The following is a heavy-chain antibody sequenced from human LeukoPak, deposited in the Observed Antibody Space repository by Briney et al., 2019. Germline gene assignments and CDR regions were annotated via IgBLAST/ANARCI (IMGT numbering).Heavy chain of an antibody. J-gene: IGHJ4*02. CDR2: INPSGGAT. D-gene: IGHD3-22*01. V-gene: IGHV1-46*01. CDR3: ARGYYSDSSGYYSRFDY. Sequence: ASVKVSCKASGYTFTRYYTHWVRQAPGQGPEWMGIINPSGGATSYAQKFQGRVTMTRDTSTSTVHMELSSLRSEDTAVYYCARGYYSDSSGYYSRFDYWGQGTLVTVSS. CDR1: GYTFTRYY.